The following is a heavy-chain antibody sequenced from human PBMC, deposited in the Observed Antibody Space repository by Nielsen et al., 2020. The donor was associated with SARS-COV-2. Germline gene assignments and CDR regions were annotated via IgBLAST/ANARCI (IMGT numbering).Heavy chain of an antibody. D-gene: IGHD5-24*01. CDR2: IYYSGST. CDR3: ARVQDGYNLVDY. J-gene: IGHJ4*02. V-gene: IGHV4-39*07. Sequence: SETLSLTCTVSGGSISSSSYYWGWIRQPPGKGLEWIGSIYYSGSTYYNPSLKSRVTISVDTSKNQFSLKLSSVTAADTAVYCCARVQDGYNLVDYWGQGTLVTVSS. CDR1: GGSISSSSYY.